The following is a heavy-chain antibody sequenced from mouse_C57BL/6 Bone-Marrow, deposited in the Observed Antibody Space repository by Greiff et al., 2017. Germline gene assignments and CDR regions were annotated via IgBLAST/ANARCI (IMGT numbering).Heavy chain of an antibody. Sequence: EVKLQESGGGLVQPKGSLKLSCAASGFSFNTYAMNWVRQAPGKGLEWVARIRSKSNNYATYYADSVKDRFTISRDDSESMLYLQMNNLKTEDTAMYYCVRQYDYALDYWGQGTTLTVSS. CDR2: IRSKSNNYAT. V-gene: IGHV10-1*01. CDR1: GFSFNTYA. J-gene: IGHJ2*01. D-gene: IGHD2-4*01. CDR3: VRQYDYALDY.